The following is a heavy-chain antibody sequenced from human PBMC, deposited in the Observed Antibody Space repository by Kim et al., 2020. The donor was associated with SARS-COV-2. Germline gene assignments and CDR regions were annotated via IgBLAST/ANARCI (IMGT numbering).Heavy chain of an antibody. Sequence: SETLSLTCTVSGGSISSSSYYWGWIRQPPGKGLEWIGSIYYSGSTYYNPSLKSRVIISVDTYKNQCSLKLSSVTAADTAVYYCARVPFIHMIVVAQGYYYGVDAWGQGTTVTLS. V-gene: IGHV4-39*01. J-gene: IGHJ6*02. CDR1: GGSISSSSYY. D-gene: IGHD3-22*01. CDR3: ARVPFIHMIVVAQGYYYGVDA. CDR2: IYYSGST.